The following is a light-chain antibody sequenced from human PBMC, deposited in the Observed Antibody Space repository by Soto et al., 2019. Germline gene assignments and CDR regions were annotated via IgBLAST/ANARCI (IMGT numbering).Light chain of an antibody. Sequence: DIQMTQSPSSLSASVGDRVTLTCRASQGITDRLTWFQQKPGKAPKSLIYDASTLQYGVPSRFSGGGSGTYFTLTISSLQPEDSATYYFQQYGNYPYTFGLGTKLEIK. CDR2: DAS. J-gene: IGKJ2*01. CDR3: QQYGNYPYT. V-gene: IGKV1-16*01. CDR1: QGITDR.